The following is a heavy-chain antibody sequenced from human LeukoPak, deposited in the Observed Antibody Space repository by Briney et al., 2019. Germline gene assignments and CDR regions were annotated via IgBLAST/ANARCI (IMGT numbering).Heavy chain of an antibody. CDR1: GGSISNYY. CDR3: AKSNGYGLIDI. Sequence: PSETLSLTCTVSGGSISNYYWSWIRQTPGKGLEWIGYIHNSGSTKYNPSLKSPVSISVDTSKNQFSPKVNSVTAADTAVYYCAKSNGYGLIDIWGQGTMVTVSS. V-gene: IGHV4-59*01. J-gene: IGHJ3*02. CDR2: IHNSGST. D-gene: IGHD3-22*01.